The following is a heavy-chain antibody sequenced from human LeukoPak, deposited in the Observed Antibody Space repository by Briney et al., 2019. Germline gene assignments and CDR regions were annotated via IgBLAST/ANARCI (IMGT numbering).Heavy chain of an antibody. J-gene: IGHJ6*03. V-gene: IGHV3-72*01. D-gene: IGHD1-14*01. CDR1: GFTFSDHY. Sequence: PGGSLRLSCAASGFTFSDHYMDWVRQAPGKGLEWVGRTRNKANSYTTEYAASVKGRFTISRDDAKNSLYLQMNSLKTEDTAVHYCANPLSYYYMDVWGKGTTVTVSS. CDR2: TRNKANSYTT. CDR3: ANPLSYYYMDV.